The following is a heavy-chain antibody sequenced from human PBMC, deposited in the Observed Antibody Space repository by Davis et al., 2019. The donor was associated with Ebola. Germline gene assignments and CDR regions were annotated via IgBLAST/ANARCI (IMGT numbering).Heavy chain of an antibody. CDR2: IKQDGSEK. D-gene: IGHD5-12*01. V-gene: IGHV3-7*03. CDR3: VNGDGRGSSYDMDV. CDR1: GFTFSHYW. J-gene: IGHJ6*02. Sequence: GESLKISCAASGFTFSHYWMSWVRQAPGKGPEWVAIIKQDGSEKYYVDSVKGRFTISRDNAKNSLFMQMNSLRAEETAVYYCVNGDGRGSSYDMDVWGQGTTVTVSS.